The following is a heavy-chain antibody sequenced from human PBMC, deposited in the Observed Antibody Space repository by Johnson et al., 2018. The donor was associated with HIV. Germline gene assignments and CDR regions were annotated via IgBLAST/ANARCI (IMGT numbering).Heavy chain of an antibody. CDR3: AKESKWESRTPHAFDM. V-gene: IGHV3-66*01. CDR1: GFTVSSNY. J-gene: IGHJ3*02. Sequence: VQLVESGGGLVQPGGSLRLSCAASGFTVSSNYMTWVRQAPGKRLEWVSVIYSGGTTYNADSVKGRFTISRDNSKNTLYLQMNSLRAEDTAVYYCAKESKWESRTPHAFDMWGQGTMVTVSS. D-gene: IGHD1-26*01. CDR2: IYSGGTT.